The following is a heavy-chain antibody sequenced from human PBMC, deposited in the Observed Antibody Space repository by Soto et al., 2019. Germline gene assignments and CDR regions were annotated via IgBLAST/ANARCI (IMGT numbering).Heavy chain of an antibody. CDR2: IYDSGNT. J-gene: IGHJ4*02. Sequence: SETLSLICAVSGGSISGITYSWSWIRQPPGKGLEWIGYIYDSGNTYYNPSLKSQFSISVDRSKNQFSLKLSSVTAADTAVYYCARGQGAAAGHSNFDYWGQGALVTVSS. CDR1: GGSISGITYS. CDR3: ARGQGAAAGHSNFDY. V-gene: IGHV4-30-2*01. D-gene: IGHD6-13*01.